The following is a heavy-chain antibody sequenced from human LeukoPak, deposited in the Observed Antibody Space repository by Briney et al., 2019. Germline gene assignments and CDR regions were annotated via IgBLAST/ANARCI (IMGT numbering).Heavy chain of an antibody. D-gene: IGHD4-17*01. V-gene: IGHV4-59*11. J-gene: IGHJ4*02. CDR2: IYYSGST. CDR3: ARTGSTVTMLYPFDH. CDR1: GFTLSSHW. Sequence: GSLRLSCVASGFTLSSHWMHWIRQPPGKGLEWIGYIYYSGSTNYNPSLKSRVSISVDTSKNQFSLKLSSVTAADTAVYYCARTGSTVTMLYPFDHWGQGTLVTVSS.